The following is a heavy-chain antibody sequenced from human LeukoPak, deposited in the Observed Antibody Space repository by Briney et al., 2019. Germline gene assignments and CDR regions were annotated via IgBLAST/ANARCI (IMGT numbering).Heavy chain of an antibody. D-gene: IGHD1-26*01. CDR2: ISSSGSTI. Sequence: GGSLRLSCAASGFTFSSYKMNWVRQAPGKGLEWVSYISSSGSTIYYADSVKGRFTISRDNAKNSLYLQMNSLRAEDTAVYYCARDLVGATGWFDPWGQGTLVTVSS. V-gene: IGHV3-48*03. CDR3: ARDLVGATGWFDP. CDR1: GFTFSSYK. J-gene: IGHJ5*02.